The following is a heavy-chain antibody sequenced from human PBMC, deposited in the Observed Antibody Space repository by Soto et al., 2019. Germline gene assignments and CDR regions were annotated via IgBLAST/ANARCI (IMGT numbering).Heavy chain of an antibody. J-gene: IGHJ2*01. CDR3: ARGYDSSGYYPYYCYFDL. D-gene: IGHD3-22*01. V-gene: IGHV1-69*12. CDR2: IIPIFGTA. Sequence: QVQLVQSRAEVKKPGSSVKVSCKASGGTFSSYAISWVRQAPGQGLEWMGGIIPIFGTANYAQKFQGRVTITADESTSTAYMELSSLRSEDTAVYYCARGYDSSGYYPYYCYFDLWGRGTLVTVSS. CDR1: GGTFSSYA.